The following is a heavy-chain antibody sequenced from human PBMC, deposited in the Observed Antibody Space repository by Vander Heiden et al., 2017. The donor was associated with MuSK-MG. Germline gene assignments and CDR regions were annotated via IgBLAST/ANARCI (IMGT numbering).Heavy chain of an antibody. J-gene: IGHJ3*02. Sequence: EVQLVESGGGLVQPGGSLRLSCAASGFTFSSYDMHWVRQATGKGLEWVSAIGTAGDTYYPGSVKGRVTISRENAKNSLYLQRNSLRAGDTAVYYCARAGIVVPAAMCVVDAFDIWGQGTMVTVSS. CDR1: GFTFSSYD. V-gene: IGHV3-13*01. CDR3: ARAGIVVPAAMCVVDAFDI. D-gene: IGHD2-2*01. CDR2: IGTAGDT.